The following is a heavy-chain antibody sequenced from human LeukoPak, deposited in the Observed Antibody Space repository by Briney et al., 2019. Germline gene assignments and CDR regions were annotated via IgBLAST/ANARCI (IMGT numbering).Heavy chain of an antibody. D-gene: IGHD3-16*01. J-gene: IGHJ3*02. CDR2: ISASGNYI. V-gene: IGHV3-21*01. Sequence: GGSLRLSCAAPGFSFSSYSMNWVRQAPGRGLEWVSSISASGNYIYYADPVKGRFTIFRDSAENSLYLQMNSLRAEDTAVYYCARGLYYYGTDAFDIWGQGTMVTVS. CDR3: ARGLYYYGTDAFDI. CDR1: GFSFSSYS.